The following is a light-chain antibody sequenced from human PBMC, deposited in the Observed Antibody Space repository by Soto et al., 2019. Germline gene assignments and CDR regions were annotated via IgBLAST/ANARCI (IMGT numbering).Light chain of an antibody. CDR1: QSVSSSY. CDR3: QQYGSSSWT. V-gene: IGKV3-20*01. CDR2: GAS. Sequence: EIVLAQSPGTLSLSPGERATLSCRASQSVSSSYLAWYQQKPGQAPRLLIYGASSRATGIPDRFSGSGSGTDFTFTISRLESEDFAVYYCQQYGSSSWTFGQGTKVEIK. J-gene: IGKJ1*01.